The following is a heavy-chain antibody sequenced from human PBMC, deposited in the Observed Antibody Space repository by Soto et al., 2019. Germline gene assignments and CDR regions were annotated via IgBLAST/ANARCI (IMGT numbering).Heavy chain of an antibody. CDR3: APLRGARYYYGMDV. Sequence: QVQLVQSGAEVKKPGASVKVSCKASGYTFTSYAMHWVRQAPGQRLEWMGWINAGNGNTKYSQKFQGRVTITRDTSASTAYMELSSLRSEDTAVYYCAPLRGARYYYGMDVWGQGTTVTVSS. CDR2: INAGNGNT. D-gene: IGHD3-10*01. J-gene: IGHJ6*02. CDR1: GYTFTSYA. V-gene: IGHV1-3*01.